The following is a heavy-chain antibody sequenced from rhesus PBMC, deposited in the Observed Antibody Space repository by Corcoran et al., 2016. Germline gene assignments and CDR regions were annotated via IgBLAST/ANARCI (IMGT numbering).Heavy chain of an antibody. V-gene: IGHV1-200*01. J-gene: IGHJ4*01. CDR3: ARVLAAAGLDY. Sequence: QVQLVQSGAEVKKPGTSVKLYCKDSGYTFTSYYINWVRKTPGQVLEWMGWINPSNGNTGYAQKVQGRVTMTRDTSTSTAYMDLNSLRSGDTAVYYCARVLAAAGLDYGGQGVLVTVSS. D-gene: IGHD6-31*01. CDR1: GYTFTSYY. CDR2: INPSNGNT.